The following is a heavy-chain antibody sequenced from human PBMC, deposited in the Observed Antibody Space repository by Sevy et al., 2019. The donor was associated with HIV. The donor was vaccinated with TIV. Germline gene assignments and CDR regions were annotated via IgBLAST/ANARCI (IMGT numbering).Heavy chain of an antibody. Sequence: GGSLRLSCAASGFTFSDSWMHWVRQAPGKGLEWVANINQDGNEKYYVDSVKGRFTISRDNDKNSLYLQMNSLRDDDTAVYYCATFSVGYWGQGTLVTVSS. CDR3: ATFSVGY. V-gene: IGHV3-7*01. J-gene: IGHJ4*02. D-gene: IGHD3-3*01. CDR2: INQDGNEK. CDR1: GFTFSDSW.